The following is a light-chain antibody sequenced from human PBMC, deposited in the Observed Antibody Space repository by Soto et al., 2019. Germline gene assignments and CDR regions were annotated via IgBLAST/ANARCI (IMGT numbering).Light chain of an antibody. CDR1: SSDIGGYNY. CDR3: GSNASSNTVV. CDR2: DVS. Sequence: QSALTQPASVSGSPGQSITISCTGTSSDIGGYNYVSWYQQHPGKAPKLMIYDVSDRPSGVSNRFSGSKSGNTASLTISGLQAEDEDDYYCGSNASSNTVVFGGGTKVTVL. V-gene: IGLV2-14*03. J-gene: IGLJ2*01.